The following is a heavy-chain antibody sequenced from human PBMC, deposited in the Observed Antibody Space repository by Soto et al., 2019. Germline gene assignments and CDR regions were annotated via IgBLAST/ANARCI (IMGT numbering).Heavy chain of an antibody. CDR1: GGSISSYY. V-gene: IGHV4-59*01. CDR2: IYYSGST. Sequence: PSETLSLTCTVSGGSISSYYWSWIRQPPGKGLEWIGYIYYSGSTNYNPSLKSRVTISVDTSKNQFSLKLGSVTAADTAVYYCARAIVATITSPYYYYYMDVWGKGTTVTVSS. J-gene: IGHJ6*03. D-gene: IGHD5-12*01. CDR3: ARAIVATITSPYYYYYMDV.